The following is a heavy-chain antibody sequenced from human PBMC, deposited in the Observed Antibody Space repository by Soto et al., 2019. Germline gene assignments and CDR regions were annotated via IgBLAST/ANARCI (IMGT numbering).Heavy chain of an antibody. D-gene: IGHD3-10*01. CDR1: GGSISSYY. Sequence: SETLSLTCTVSGGSISSYYWSWIRQPPGKGLEWIGYIYYSGSTNYSPSLKSRVTISVDTSKNQFSLKLSSVTAADTAVYYCARTQNHYYGSGSYFYYYGMDVWGQGTTVTVSS. CDR2: IYYSGST. CDR3: ARTQNHYYGSGSYFYYYGMDV. J-gene: IGHJ6*02. V-gene: IGHV4-59*01.